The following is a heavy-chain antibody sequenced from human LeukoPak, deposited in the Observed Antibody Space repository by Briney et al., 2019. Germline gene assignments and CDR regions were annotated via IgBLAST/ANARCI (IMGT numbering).Heavy chain of an antibody. D-gene: IGHD4-23*01. Sequence: PGGSLRLSCAASGXGFNDAAMTWVRQAPGKGLEWVSLISSSGANTYYADSVKGRFTISRDNSKNTLFLQMNSLRAEDTAMYYCVKDIQVTYWGQGTLVTVSS. V-gene: IGHV3-23*01. CDR1: GXGFNDAA. J-gene: IGHJ4*02. CDR3: VKDIQVTY. CDR2: ISSSGANT.